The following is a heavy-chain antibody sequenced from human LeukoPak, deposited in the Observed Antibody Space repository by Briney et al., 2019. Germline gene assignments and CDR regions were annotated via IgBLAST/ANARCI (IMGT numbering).Heavy chain of an antibody. CDR1: HGSITGFY. D-gene: IGHD5-18*01. CDR3: ARQGDTELDVFDS. Sequence: SETLSLTCNVSHGSITGFYWSWIRQPPGKGLEWVGSVHFTGNAHYNPSLKSRIPISVGSSRRQFSLRLTSVTAADTAIYYCARQGDTELDVFDSWGQGVLVTVSS. CDR2: VHFTGNA. V-gene: IGHV4-59*08. J-gene: IGHJ4*02.